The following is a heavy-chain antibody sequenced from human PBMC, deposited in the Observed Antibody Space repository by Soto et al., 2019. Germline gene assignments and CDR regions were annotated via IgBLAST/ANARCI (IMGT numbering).Heavy chain of an antibody. CDR3: ARDKYYYDSSGTRQYYGMDV. D-gene: IGHD3-22*01. CDR2: IYSGGST. CDR1: GFTVSSNY. Sequence: PGGSLRLSCAASGFTVSSNYMSWVRQAPGKGLEWVSVIYSGGSTYYADSVKGRFTISRDNSKNTLYLQMNSLRAEDTAVYYCARDKYYYDSSGTRQYYGMDVWGQGTKVTVSS. J-gene: IGHJ6*02. V-gene: IGHV3-53*01.